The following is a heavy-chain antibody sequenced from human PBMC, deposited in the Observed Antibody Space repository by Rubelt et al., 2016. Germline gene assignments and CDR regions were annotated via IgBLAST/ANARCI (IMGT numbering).Heavy chain of an antibody. CDR1: GASISSRSYF. Sequence: QLQPQESGPGLVKPSETLSLTCTVSGASISSRSYFWGWIRQPPGKGLEWFGEINHSGSTNYNPSLKSRVTISVDTSKNQFSLKLSSVTAADTAVYYCARYLSYYGMDVWGQGTTVTVSS. CDR2: INHSGST. J-gene: IGHJ6*02. V-gene: IGHV4-39*07. CDR3: ARYLSYYGMDV.